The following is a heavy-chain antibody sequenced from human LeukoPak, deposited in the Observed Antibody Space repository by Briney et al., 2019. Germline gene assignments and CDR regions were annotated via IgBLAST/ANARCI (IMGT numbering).Heavy chain of an antibody. CDR3: ARVAWRAFDI. CDR1: GFTFSNYD. D-gene: IGHD5-12*01. CDR2: ISSSGSTR. J-gene: IGHJ3*02. V-gene: IGHV3-48*03. Sequence: GGSLRLSCAASGFTFSNYDMNWVRQAPGKGLEWVSYISSSGSTRSYADSVQGRFTISRDNAKNSLSLQMNSLRAEDTAVYYCARVAWRAFDIWGHGTMVTVSS.